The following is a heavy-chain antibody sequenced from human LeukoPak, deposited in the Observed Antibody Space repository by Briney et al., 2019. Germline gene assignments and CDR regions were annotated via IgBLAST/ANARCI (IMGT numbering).Heavy chain of an antibody. CDR2: ISGSGSNT. CDR3: AKADCSDIGCYVKDY. Sequence: PGGALRLSCAASGFIFSNSAMNWVHQVPGKGLEWVSAISGSGSNTLYADSVRGRFTISRDNSKNTLQLQINSLRAEDTAVYYCAKADCSDIGCYVKDYWGQGTLVTVSS. D-gene: IGHD2-2*01. V-gene: IGHV3-23*01. CDR1: GFIFSNSA. J-gene: IGHJ4*02.